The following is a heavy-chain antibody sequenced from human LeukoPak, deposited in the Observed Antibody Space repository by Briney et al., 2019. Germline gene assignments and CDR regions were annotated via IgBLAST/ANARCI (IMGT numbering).Heavy chain of an antibody. V-gene: IGHV1-46*01. CDR3: ARVSTGTIFDY. CDR2: INPTGGTT. J-gene: IGHJ4*02. D-gene: IGHD2-8*02. Sequence: ASVKVSCKASGYTFTSYYMHWVRQAPGQGLEWMGIINPTGGTTVYTQKFQGRVTMTRDTATSTVNMDLISLRSEDTAVYYCARVSTGTIFDYWGQGTLVTVSS. CDR1: GYTFTSYY.